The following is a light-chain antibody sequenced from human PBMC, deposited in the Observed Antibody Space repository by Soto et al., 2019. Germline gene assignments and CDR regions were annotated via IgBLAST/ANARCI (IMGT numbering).Light chain of an antibody. CDR1: QDIRVD. V-gene: IGKV1-6*01. J-gene: IGKJ2*01. CDR3: LQDYDFPYT. CDR2: AAS. Sequence: AIQMTQSPPSLSASVGDRVIITCRASQDIRVDVGWLQQRPGHAPNLLIYAASTLHTGVPSTFTGSGSGTDFTLTINDLXXXXXXXYFCLQDYDFPYTFGQGTKLEI.